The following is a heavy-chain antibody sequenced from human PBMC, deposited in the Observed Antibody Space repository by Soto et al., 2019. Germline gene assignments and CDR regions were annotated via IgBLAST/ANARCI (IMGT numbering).Heavy chain of an antibody. Sequence: EVQLLESGGGLVQPGGSLRLSCAASGFTFSSYAMSWVRQARGKGLEWVSAINSRGGSTYYADSVKGRFTISRDSSKNTLYLPMNSLRAEDTAVYYCAKDRSSTSCYAFDYWGQGTLVTVSS. CDR2: INSRGGST. J-gene: IGHJ4*02. V-gene: IGHV3-23*01. CDR1: GFTFSSYA. CDR3: AKDRSSTSCYAFDY. D-gene: IGHD2-2*01.